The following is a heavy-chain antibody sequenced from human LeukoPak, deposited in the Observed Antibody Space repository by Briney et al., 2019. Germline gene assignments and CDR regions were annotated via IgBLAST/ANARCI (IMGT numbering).Heavy chain of an antibody. D-gene: IGHD3-3*01. CDR1: GGSISSYY. V-gene: IGHV4-59*01. CDR2: IYYSGST. CDR3: AAPGIFGALDY. Sequence: SETLSLTCTVSGGSISSYYWSWIRQPPGKGLEWIGYIYYSGSTNYNPSLKSRVTISVDASKNQFSLKLSSVTAADTAVYYCAAPGIFGALDYWGQGTLVTVSS. J-gene: IGHJ4*02.